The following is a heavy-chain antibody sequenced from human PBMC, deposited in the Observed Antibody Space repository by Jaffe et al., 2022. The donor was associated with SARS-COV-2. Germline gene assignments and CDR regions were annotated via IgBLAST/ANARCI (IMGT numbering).Heavy chain of an antibody. CDR1: GFTFSNAW. CDR2: IKSKTDGGTT. J-gene: IGHJ4*02. CDR3: TTPIDYGDYEPFDY. D-gene: IGHD4-17*01. V-gene: IGHV3-15*01. Sequence: EVQLVESGGGLVKPGGSLRLSCAASGFTFSNAWMSWVRQAPGKGLEWVGRIKSKTDGGTTDYAAPVKGRFTISRDDSKNTLYLQMNSLKTEDTAVYYCTTPIDYGDYEPFDYWGQGTLVTVSS.